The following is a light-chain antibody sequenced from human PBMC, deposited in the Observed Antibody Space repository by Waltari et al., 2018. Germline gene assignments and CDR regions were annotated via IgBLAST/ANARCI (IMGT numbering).Light chain of an antibody. Sequence: DIQMTQSPSSVSASVGDRVTITCRASQDIRRWLAWYQQKAGKAPKFLIYYASTLQSGVPSRFSGSGSGTDFTLTISSLQPEDFATYYCQQGNDFPLTFGGGTKVEI. CDR3: QQGNDFPLT. J-gene: IGKJ4*01. CDR1: QDIRRW. V-gene: IGKV1-12*01. CDR2: YAS.